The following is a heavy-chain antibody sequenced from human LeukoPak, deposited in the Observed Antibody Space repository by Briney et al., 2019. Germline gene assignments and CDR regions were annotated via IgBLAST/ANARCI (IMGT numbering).Heavy chain of an antibody. J-gene: IGHJ4*02. D-gene: IGHD5-12*01. CDR3: ARVGIVATIPAFDY. CDR1: GYTFTSYG. CDR2: ISAYSGNT. Sequence: GASVKVSCKASGYTFTSYGISWVRQAPGQGLEWMGWISAYSGNTNYAQKLQGRVTMTTDTSTSTAYMELRSLRSDDTAVDYCARVGIVATIPAFDYWGQGTLVTVSP. V-gene: IGHV1-18*01.